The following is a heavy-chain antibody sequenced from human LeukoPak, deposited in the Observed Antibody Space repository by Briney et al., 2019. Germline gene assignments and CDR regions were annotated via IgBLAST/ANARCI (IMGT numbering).Heavy chain of an antibody. CDR1: GFTFSSYS. D-gene: IGHD3-3*01. Sequence: GGSLRLSCAASGFTFSSYSMNWVRQAPGRGLEWVSSISSSSSYIYYADSVKGRFTISRDNAKNSLYLQMNSLRAEDTAVYYCARLKSEWQGDYFDYWGQGTLVTVSS. CDR2: ISSSSSYI. V-gene: IGHV3-21*01. J-gene: IGHJ4*02. CDR3: ARLKSEWQGDYFDY.